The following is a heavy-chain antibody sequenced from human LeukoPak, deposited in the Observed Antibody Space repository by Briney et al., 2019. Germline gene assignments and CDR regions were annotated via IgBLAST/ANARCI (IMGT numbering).Heavy chain of an antibody. Sequence: ASVKVSCKASGYTFTSYDINWVRQATGQGLEWMGWMNPNSGNTGYAQKFQGRVTMTRNASISTAYMELSSLRSEDTAVYYCARARRDLGAFDYWGQGTLVTVSS. CDR3: ARARRDLGAFDY. CDR1: GYTFTSYD. V-gene: IGHV1-8*01. CDR2: MNPNSGNT. D-gene: IGHD2-21*02. J-gene: IGHJ4*02.